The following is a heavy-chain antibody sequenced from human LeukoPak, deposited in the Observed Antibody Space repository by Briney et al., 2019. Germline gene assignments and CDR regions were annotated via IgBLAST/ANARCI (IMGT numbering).Heavy chain of an antibody. J-gene: IGHJ4*02. CDR1: GGSINSYY. D-gene: IGHD4-17*01. Sequence: SETLSLTCTVSGGSINSYYWSWIRQPPGKGLEWIGYVYYSGSTNYNPSLKSRVIISVDTSKNQFSLKLTSVTTADTAMYYCASNDYGDYQSDYWGQGTLVTVSS. CDR2: VYYSGST. CDR3: ASNDYGDYQSDY. V-gene: IGHV4-59*01.